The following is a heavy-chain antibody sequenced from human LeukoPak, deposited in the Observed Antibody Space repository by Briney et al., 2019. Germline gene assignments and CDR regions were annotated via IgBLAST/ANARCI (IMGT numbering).Heavy chain of an antibody. D-gene: IGHD6-19*01. CDR2: IYSSGSS. J-gene: IGHJ6*03. CDR3: ARSLAVAGYSYYYYLDV. CDR1: GGSISGYY. Sequence: NPSETLSLTCTASGGSISGYYWSWIRQPPGKGLEWIAYIYSSGSSNYNPSLKSRVTISVDTSKNQFSLRLNSVTAADTAVYFCARSLAVAGYSYYYYLDVWGTGTTVAVSS. V-gene: IGHV4-59*01.